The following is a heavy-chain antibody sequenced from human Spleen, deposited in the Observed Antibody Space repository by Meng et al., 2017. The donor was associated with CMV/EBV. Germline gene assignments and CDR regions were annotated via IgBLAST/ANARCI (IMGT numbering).Heavy chain of an antibody. CDR2: INPNSGST. J-gene: IGHJ4*02. CDR1: GYTFTDYY. Sequence: ASVKVSCKASGYTFTDYYIYWVRQAPGQGLEWMGYINPNSGSTNYAQKFQGRVTMTRDTSISTAYMELSRLRSDDTAVYYCARDMRSSYYSALYYFDYWGQGTLVTVSS. CDR3: ARDMRSSYYSALYYFDY. V-gene: IGHV1-2*02. D-gene: IGHD1-26*01.